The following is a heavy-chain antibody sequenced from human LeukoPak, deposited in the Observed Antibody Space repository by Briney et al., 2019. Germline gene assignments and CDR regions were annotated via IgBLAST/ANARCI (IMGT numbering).Heavy chain of an antibody. V-gene: IGHV3-53*01. CDR2: IYSGGST. CDR1: GFTVSGNY. Sequence: GGSLRLSCAASGFTVSGNYMGWVRQAPGKGLEYVSVIYSGGSTYYADSVKGRFTISRDNSKNTLYLQMNSLKTEDTAVYYCTTGGPGVAPDAFDIWGQGTMVTVSS. D-gene: IGHD3-3*01. CDR3: TTGGPGVAPDAFDI. J-gene: IGHJ3*02.